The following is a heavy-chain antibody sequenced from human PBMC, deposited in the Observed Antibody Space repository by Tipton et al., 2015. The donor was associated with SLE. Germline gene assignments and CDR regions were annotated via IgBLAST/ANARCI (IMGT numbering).Heavy chain of an antibody. Sequence: LRLSCSVSGGSINSPNYFWGWIRQPPGKGLEWIGSIYYSGITYYNLALRSRVTISIDTSKNQFSLKLSSVTAADTAVYYCARRTGAIFGVVIYYYYYGMDVWGQGTTVTVSS. J-gene: IGHJ6*02. CDR1: GGSINSPNYF. CDR2: IYYSGIT. D-gene: IGHD3-3*01. V-gene: IGHV4-39*07. CDR3: ARRTGAIFGVVIYYYYYGMDV.